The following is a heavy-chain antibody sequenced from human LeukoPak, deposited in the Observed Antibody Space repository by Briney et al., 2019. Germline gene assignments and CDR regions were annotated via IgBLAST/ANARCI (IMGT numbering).Heavy chain of an antibody. V-gene: IGHV4-59*01. J-gene: IGHJ4*02. D-gene: IGHD5-18*01. CDR1: GGSISSYY. CDR3: GGGYSYGYVDY. CDR2: IYYSGST. Sequence: PETLSLTCTVSGGSISSYYWSWIRQPPGKGLEWIGYIYYSGSTNYNPSLKSRVTISVDTSKNQFSLKLSSVTAADTAVYYCGGGYSYGYVDYWGQGTLVTVSS.